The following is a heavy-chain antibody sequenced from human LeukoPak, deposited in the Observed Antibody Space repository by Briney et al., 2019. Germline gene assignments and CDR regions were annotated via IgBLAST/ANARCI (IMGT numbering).Heavy chain of an antibody. J-gene: IGHJ5*02. Sequence: SETLSLTCTVSGGSISSSSYYWGWIRQPPGKGLEWIGSIHYSGTTHYNPSLKSRVTISVDTSKNQFSLKLTSVTAADTAMYYCARSEDCGSSSCYWFDPWGQGTLVTVSS. CDR1: GGSISSSSYY. D-gene: IGHD2-2*01. V-gene: IGHV4-39*07. CDR3: ARSEDCGSSSCYWFDP. CDR2: IHYSGTT.